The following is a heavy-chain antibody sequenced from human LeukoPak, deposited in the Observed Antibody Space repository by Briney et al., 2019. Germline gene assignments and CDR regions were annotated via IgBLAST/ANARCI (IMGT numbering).Heavy chain of an antibody. Sequence: AGGSLRLSCAASGFTFSDYYTSWIRQAPGKGLEWVSYISSSGSTIYYADSVKGRFTISRDNAKNTLYLQMNSLRAEDTALYYCTGETYYFDYWGQGTLVTVSS. V-gene: IGHV3-11*01. CDR1: GFTFSDYY. CDR2: ISSSGSTI. J-gene: IGHJ4*02. CDR3: TGETYYFDY. D-gene: IGHD1-1*01.